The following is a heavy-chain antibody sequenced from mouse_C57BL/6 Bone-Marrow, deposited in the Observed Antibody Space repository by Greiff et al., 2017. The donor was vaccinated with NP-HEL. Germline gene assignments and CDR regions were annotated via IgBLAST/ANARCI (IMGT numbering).Heavy chain of an antibody. CDR3: ARYGYNGRSFDY. V-gene: IGHV1-4*01. CDR2: INPSSGYT. D-gene: IGHD2-2*01. CDR1: GYTFTSYT. Sequence: QVQLKESGAELARPGASVKMSCKASGYTFTSYTMHWVKQRPGQGLEWIGYINPSSGYTKYNQKFKDKATLTADKSSSTAYMQLSSLTSEDSAVYYCARYGYNGRSFDYWGQGTTLTVYS. J-gene: IGHJ2*01.